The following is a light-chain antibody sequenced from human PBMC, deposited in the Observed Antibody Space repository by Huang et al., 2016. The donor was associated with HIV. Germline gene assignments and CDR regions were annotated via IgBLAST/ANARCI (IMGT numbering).Light chain of an antibody. V-gene: IGKV3-11*01. CDR2: DAS. CDR1: QSVSSY. Sequence: EIVLTQSPATLSLSPGERATLSCRASQSVSSYLAWYKQKPGQAPRLLIYDASNRATGIPARFSGGGSGTDFTLTISSLEPEDFAVYYCQAVYTFGQGTKLEIK. CDR3: QAVYT. J-gene: IGKJ2*01.